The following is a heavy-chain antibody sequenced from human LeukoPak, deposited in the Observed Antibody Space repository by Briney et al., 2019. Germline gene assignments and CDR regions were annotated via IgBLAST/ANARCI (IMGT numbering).Heavy chain of an antibody. CDR2: IYYSGST. D-gene: IGHD2-15*01. V-gene: IGHV4-59*01. J-gene: IGHJ6*03. Sequence: PSETLSLTCTVSGGSISSYYWSWIRQPPGKGLEWIGYIYYSGSTNYNPSLKSRVTISVDTSKSQFSLKLSSVTAADTAVYYCARAPYCSGGSCYRIYYYYMDVWGKGTTVTVSS. CDR1: GGSISSYY. CDR3: ARAPYCSGGSCYRIYYYYMDV.